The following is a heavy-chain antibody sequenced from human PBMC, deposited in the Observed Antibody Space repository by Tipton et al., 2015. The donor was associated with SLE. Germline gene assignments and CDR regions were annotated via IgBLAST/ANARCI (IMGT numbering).Heavy chain of an antibody. D-gene: IGHD3-10*01. J-gene: IGHJ4*02. CDR3: ARKTYYYGSGSYYFGY. CDR2: IYYSGST. CDR1: GGSISSYY. Sequence: TLSLTCTVSGGSISSYYWSWIRQPPGKGLEWIGYIYYSGSTNYNPSLKSRLTISVETSKNQFSLKLSSVSAADTAVYYCARKTYYYGSGSYYFGYWGQGTLVTVSS. V-gene: IGHV4-59*01.